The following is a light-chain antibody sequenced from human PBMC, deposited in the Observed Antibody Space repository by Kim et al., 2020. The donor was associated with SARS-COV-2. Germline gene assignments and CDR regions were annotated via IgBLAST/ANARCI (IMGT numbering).Light chain of an antibody. V-gene: IGKV2-24*01. CDR1: QTLVHSDGNSY. J-gene: IGKJ2*01. CDR2: KNS. Sequence: DIVMTQTPLSSPVTLGQPASISCRSSQTLVHSDGNSYLSWLQQRPGQPPRLLIYKNSNRFSGVPDKFTGSGAGTDFTLKISRVETEDVEIYYCAQGVQFPFTFGQGTKLEI. CDR3: AQGVQFPFT.